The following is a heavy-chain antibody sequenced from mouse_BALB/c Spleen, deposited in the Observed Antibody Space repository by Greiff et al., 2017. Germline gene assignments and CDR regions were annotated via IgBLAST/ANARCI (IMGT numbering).Heavy chain of an antibody. Sequence: EVKLVESGGGLVQPGGSRKLSCAASGFTFSSFGMHWVRQTPEKRLEWVATISDGGSYTYYPDSVKGRFTISRDNAKNNLYLQMSSLKSEDTAMYYCARGGLLRPSWFAYWGQGTLVTVSA. D-gene: IGHD1-2*01. V-gene: IGHV5-4*02. CDR1: GFTFSSFG. CDR3: ARGGLLRPSWFAY. CDR2: ISDGGSYT. J-gene: IGHJ3*01.